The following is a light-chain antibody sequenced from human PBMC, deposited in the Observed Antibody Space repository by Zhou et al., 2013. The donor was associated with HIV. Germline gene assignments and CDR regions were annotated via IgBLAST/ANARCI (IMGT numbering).Light chain of an antibody. CDR2: KAS. CDR3: LQYSSYSLT. CDR1: QSISHW. J-gene: IGKJ2*01. Sequence: DIQMTQSPTTLSASVGDRVSITCRASQSISHWLAWYQQRPGKAPKLLIYKASTLQSGVPSRFSGGGSGTEFTLTISSLQPDDFASYYCLQYSSYSLTFGRGDQAWR. V-gene: IGKV1-5*03.